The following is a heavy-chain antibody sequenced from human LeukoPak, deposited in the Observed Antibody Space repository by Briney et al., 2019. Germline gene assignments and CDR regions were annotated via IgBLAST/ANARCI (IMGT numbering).Heavy chain of an antibody. J-gene: IGHJ4*02. CDR3: ARHEYSSSYFDY. CDR2: IYYSGST. CDR1: GGSISSSSYY. D-gene: IGHD6-6*01. Sequence: SETLSLTCTVSGGSISSSSYYWGWIRQPPGKGLEWIGSIYYSGSTYCNPSLKSRVTISEDTSKNQFFLKLSSVTATDTAVYYCARHEYSSSYFDYWGQGTLVTVSS. V-gene: IGHV4-39*01.